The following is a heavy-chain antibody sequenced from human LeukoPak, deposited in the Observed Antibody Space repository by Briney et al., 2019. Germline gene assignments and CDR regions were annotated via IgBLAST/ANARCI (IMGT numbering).Heavy chain of an antibody. CDR1: GGSISSGGYY. J-gene: IGHJ3*01. CDR2: IYHSGST. V-gene: IGHV4-30-2*01. D-gene: IGHD3-22*01. CDR3: ARELRYDNSDSGAF. Sequence: SETLSLTCTVSGGSISSGGYYWSWIRQPPGKGLEWIGYIYHSGSTYYNPSLKSRVTISVDKSKNQFSLKLSSVTAADTAVYYCARELRYDNSDSGAFWGQGTVVTVSS.